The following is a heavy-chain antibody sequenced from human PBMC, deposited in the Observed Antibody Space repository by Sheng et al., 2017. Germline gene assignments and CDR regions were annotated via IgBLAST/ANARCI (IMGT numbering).Heavy chain of an antibody. CDR1: GFTVSSND. V-gene: IGHV3-53*01. CDR2: IYSGGST. J-gene: IGHJ4*02. CDR3: ARGESSVWYHNYFDY. D-gene: IGHD6-19*01. Sequence: EVQLVESGGGLIQPGGSLRLSCAASGFTVSSNDMSWVRQAPGKGLEWVSVIYSGGSTYYADSVKGRFTISRDNSKNTLYLQMNSLRAEDTAVYYCARGESSVWYHNYFDYWGRGTLVTV.